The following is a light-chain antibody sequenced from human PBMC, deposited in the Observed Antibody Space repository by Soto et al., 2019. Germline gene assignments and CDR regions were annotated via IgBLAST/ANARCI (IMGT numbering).Light chain of an antibody. Sequence: EIVLTQSPGTLSLSPGERATLSCRASQSVSSSYLAWYQQKPGQAPRLLIYGASSKATGIPDRFSGSGSGTDFTLTIRRLQPEDVAVYYCQQYGSSYPWTFGQGTKV. V-gene: IGKV3-20*01. J-gene: IGKJ1*01. CDR3: QQYGSSYPWT. CDR2: GAS. CDR1: QSVSSSY.